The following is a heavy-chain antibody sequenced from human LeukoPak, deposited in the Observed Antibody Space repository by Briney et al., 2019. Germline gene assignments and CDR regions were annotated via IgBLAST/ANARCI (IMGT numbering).Heavy chain of an antibody. CDR2: ITDSGGST. CDR1: GFTFSSYS. V-gene: IGHV3-23*01. Sequence: GGSLRLSCAASGFTFSSYSMNWVRQAPGKGLEWVSAITDSGGSTYSADSVKGRFTISRDNSKNTLYLQMNSLRAEDTAIYYCAKDRFLFRSYLPHDSFDIWGQGTLVTVSS. J-gene: IGHJ3*02. D-gene: IGHD1-26*01. CDR3: AKDRFLFRSYLPHDSFDI.